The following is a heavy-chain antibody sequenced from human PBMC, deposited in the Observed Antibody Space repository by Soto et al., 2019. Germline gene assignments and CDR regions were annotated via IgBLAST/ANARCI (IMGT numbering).Heavy chain of an antibody. CDR3: ARGDYGDYAPIDY. J-gene: IGHJ4*02. Sequence: QVQLQESGPGLVKPSQTLSLTCTVSGGSISSGDYYWSWIRQPPGKGLEWIGYINYSGSTYYNPSLKSRVTISVDTSKNQCSLKLSSVTAADTAVYYCARGDYGDYAPIDYWGQGTLVTVSS. CDR2: INYSGST. D-gene: IGHD4-17*01. V-gene: IGHV4-30-4*01. CDR1: GGSISSGDYY.